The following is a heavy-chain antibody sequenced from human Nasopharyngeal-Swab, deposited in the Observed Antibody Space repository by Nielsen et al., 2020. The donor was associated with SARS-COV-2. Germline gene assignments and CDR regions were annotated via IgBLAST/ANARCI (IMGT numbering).Heavy chain of an antibody. CDR1: GLTFRSYA. J-gene: IGHJ4*02. CDR3: AKDGGYSSSLGDY. V-gene: IGHV3-23*01. Sequence: GESLKISCEASGLTFRSYAMTWVRQAPGKGLEWVSWIGGSGDETHYADSVKGRFTISRDNSKNTVDLQMNSLRVEDTAIYYCAKDGGYSSSLGDYWGQGTQVTVFS. D-gene: IGHD2-2*01. CDR2: IGGSGDET.